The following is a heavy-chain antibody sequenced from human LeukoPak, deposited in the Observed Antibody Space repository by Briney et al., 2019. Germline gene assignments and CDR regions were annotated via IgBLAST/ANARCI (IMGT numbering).Heavy chain of an antibody. J-gene: IGHJ5*02. V-gene: IGHV4-34*01. CDR1: GGSFSGYY. Sequence: SETLSLTCAVYGGSFSGYYWSWIRQPPGKGLEWIGEINLSGSTKYNPSLKSRVTISVDTSKNQFSLKLSSVTAADTAVYYCASGALWFGELLSWFDPWGQGTLVTVSS. CDR2: INLSGST. CDR3: ASGALWFGELLSWFDP. D-gene: IGHD3-10*01.